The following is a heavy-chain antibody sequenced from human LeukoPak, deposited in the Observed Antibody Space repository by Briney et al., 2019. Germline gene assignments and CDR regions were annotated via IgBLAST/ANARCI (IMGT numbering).Heavy chain of an antibody. CDR2: IKQDGSEK. Sequence: GGSLRLSCAASGFTFSSFWMSWVRQAPGKGLEWVANIKQDGSEKYYVDSVKGRFTVSRDNAENSLYLQMNSLRAEDTAVYYCARGYCSGESCFSSTGNFDLWGRGTLVTVSS. V-gene: IGHV3-7*04. J-gene: IGHJ2*01. D-gene: IGHD2-15*01. CDR3: ARGYCSGESCFSSTGNFDL. CDR1: GFTFSSFW.